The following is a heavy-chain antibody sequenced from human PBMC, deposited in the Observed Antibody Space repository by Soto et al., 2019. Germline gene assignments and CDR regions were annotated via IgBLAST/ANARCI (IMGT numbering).Heavy chain of an antibody. CDR3: ARDSSGYWFDP. CDR1: GCSVSIGSYY. CDR2: IYYSGST. J-gene: IGHJ5*02. V-gene: IGHV4-61*01. Sequence: SETLSLTCTVSGCSVSIGSYYWSWIRQPPGKGLEWIGYIYYSGSTNYNPSLKSRVTISVDTSKNQFSLKLSSVTAADTAVYYCARDSSGYWFDPWGQGTLVTVSS. D-gene: IGHD3-22*01.